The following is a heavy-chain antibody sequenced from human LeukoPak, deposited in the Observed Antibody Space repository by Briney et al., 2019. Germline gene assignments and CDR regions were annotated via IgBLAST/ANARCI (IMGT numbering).Heavy chain of an antibody. CDR2: IIPILGTT. CDR1: GGTFSSYA. V-gene: IGHV1-69*13. J-gene: IGHJ6*03. D-gene: IGHD6-19*01. CDR3: ARTIAVAGTVHVYYYYMDV. Sequence: RASVKVSCKASGGTFSSYAISWVRQAPGQGLEWMGGIIPILGTTNYAQKFQGRVTITADESTSTAYMELSSLRSDDTAVYYCARTIAVAGTVHVYYYYMDVWGKGTTVTISS.